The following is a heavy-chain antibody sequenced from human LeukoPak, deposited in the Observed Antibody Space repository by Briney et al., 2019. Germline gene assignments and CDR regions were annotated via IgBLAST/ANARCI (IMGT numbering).Heavy chain of an antibody. CDR3: ARVSPPYSNYADY. V-gene: IGHV4-30-2*01. CDR2: IYHSGST. Sequence: SETLSLTCTVSGGSISSGGYYWSWIRQPPGKGLEWIGYIYHSGSTYYNPSLKSRVTISVDRSKNQFSLKLSSVTAADTAVYYCARVSPPYSNYADYWGQGTLVTVSS. CDR1: GGSISSGGYY. D-gene: IGHD4-11*01. J-gene: IGHJ4*02.